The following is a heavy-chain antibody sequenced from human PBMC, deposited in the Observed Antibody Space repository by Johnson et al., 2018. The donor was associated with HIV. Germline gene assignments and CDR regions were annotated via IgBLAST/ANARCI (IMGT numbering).Heavy chain of an antibody. CDR1: GFTFSSYD. CDR2: IGTAGDT. D-gene: IGHD2-21*01. Sequence: VQLVESGGGLVQRGGSLRFSCAASGFTFSSYDMHWVRQATGKGLEWVSGIGTAGDTYYPGSVKGRFTISRDDSKNSLYLQMNSLKTEDTAVYYCALSYSLDAFDIWGQGTMVTVSS. J-gene: IGHJ3*02. CDR3: ALSYSLDAFDI. V-gene: IGHV3-13*01.